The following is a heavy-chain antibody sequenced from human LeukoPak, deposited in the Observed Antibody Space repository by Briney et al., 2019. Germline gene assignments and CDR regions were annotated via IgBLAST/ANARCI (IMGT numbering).Heavy chain of an antibody. D-gene: IGHD2-2*01. Sequence: PSETLSLTCAVYGGSSSGYFWIWVRQPPGKGLEWIGEISLDGSTTYNPSLKSRVTISVDTSKTQFSLKLRSVTAADTAVYYCARDVVAARGSFDYWGQGTLVTVSS. V-gene: IGHV4-34*01. CDR2: ISLDGST. J-gene: IGHJ4*02. CDR1: GGSSSGYF. CDR3: ARDVVAARGSFDY.